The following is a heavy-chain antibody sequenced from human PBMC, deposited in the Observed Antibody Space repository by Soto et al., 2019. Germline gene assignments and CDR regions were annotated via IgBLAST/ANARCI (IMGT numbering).Heavy chain of an antibody. CDR2: IMWNGSSR. D-gene: IGHD1-26*01. CDR1: GFTFQNYA. V-gene: IGHV3-9*01. CDR3: AKEGAISVGYFDV. J-gene: IGHJ4*01. Sequence: VQVVESGGGLVQPGRSLRLSCAASGFTFQNYAMHWVRQAPGKGLEWVSGIMWNGSSRVYAGAVMGRFTISRDDARSSLYREMKSLRAEDTAGYYGAKEGAISVGYFDVWGRGTLVIVSS.